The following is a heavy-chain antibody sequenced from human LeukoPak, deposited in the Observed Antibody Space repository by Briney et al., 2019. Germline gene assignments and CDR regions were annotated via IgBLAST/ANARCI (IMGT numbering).Heavy chain of an antibody. CDR1: GGSFSGYY. CDR2: INHSGST. J-gene: IGHJ3*02. V-gene: IGHV4-34*01. Sequence: SETLSLTCAVYGGSFSGYYWSWIRQPPGKGLEWIGEINHSGSTNYNPSLKSRVTISVDTSKNQFSLKLSSVTAADTAVYYCARSGWYRAFDIWGQGTMVTVSS. CDR3: ARSGWYRAFDI. D-gene: IGHD6-19*01.